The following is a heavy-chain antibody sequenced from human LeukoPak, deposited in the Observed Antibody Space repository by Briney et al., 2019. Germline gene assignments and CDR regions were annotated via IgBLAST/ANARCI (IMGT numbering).Heavy chain of an antibody. CDR1: GFTFSSFA. V-gene: IGHV3-23*01. CDR2: ITGSGSTT. CDR3: AKQIVVVTAGMNYFDN. D-gene: IGHD2-15*01. Sequence: PGGSLRLSCAAAGFTFSSFAMNWVRQAPGKGLEWVSTITGSGSTTFYADSVKGRFTISRDNSKKTLFLQMNSLRAEDTAVYFCAKQIVVVTAGMNYFDNWGQGTLVTVSS. J-gene: IGHJ4*02.